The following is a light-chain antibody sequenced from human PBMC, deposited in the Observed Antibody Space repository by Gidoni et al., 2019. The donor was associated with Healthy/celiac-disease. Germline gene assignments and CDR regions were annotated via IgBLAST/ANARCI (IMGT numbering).Light chain of an antibody. Sequence: DIQMTQSPSSLSASVGDRVTIPCQASQDISNYFNWYQQKPGKAPKLLIYDASNLETGVPSRFSGSGSGTDFTFTISSLQPEDIATYYCQQYDNRPPYTFGQGTKLEIK. J-gene: IGKJ2*01. CDR1: QDISNY. V-gene: IGKV1-33*01. CDR3: QQYDNRPPYT. CDR2: DAS.